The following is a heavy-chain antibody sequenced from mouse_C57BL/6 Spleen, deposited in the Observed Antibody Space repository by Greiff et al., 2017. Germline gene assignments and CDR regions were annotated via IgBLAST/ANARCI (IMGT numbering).Heavy chain of an antibody. CDR2: IYPGSGST. CDR3: ARGLFAY. V-gene: IGHV1-55*01. Sequence: VQLQQPGAELVKPGASVKMSCKASGYTFTSYWITWVKQRPGQGLEWIGDIYPGSGSTNYNEKFKSKATLTVDTSSSTAYLQLSSLTSEDAAVYYCARGLFAYWGQGTLVTVSA. J-gene: IGHJ3*01. CDR1: GYTFTSYW.